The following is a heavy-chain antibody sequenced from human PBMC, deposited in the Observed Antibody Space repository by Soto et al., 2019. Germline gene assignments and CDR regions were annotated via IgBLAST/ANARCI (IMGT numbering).Heavy chain of an antibody. J-gene: IGHJ3*02. CDR1: GFTFSSYA. V-gene: IGHV3-23*01. D-gene: IGHD2-15*01. CDR3: AKDLADIVVVVAASFAFGI. Sequence: PGGSLRLSCAASGFTFSSYAMSWVRQAPGKGLEWVSAISGSGGSTYYADSVRGRFTISRDNSKNTLYLQMNSLRAEDTAVYYCAKDLADIVVVVAASFAFGIWGQGTMVTVSS. CDR2: ISGSGGST.